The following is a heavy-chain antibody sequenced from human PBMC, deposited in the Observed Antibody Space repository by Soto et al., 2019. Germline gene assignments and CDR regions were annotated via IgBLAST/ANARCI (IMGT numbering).Heavy chain of an antibody. V-gene: IGHV1-24*01. J-gene: IGHJ3*02. CDR3: ATMAYYYDSSGYSLGGVSAFDI. CDR2: FVPEDGET. Sequence: GASMKVSCKVSGYTLTELSLHWVRQAPGKRVEWMGGFVPEDGETIYAQKFQGRVTMTEDTSTDTAYMELSSLRSEDTAVYYCATMAYYYDSSGYSLGGVSAFDIWGQGTMVTVSS. D-gene: IGHD3-22*01. CDR1: GYTLTELS.